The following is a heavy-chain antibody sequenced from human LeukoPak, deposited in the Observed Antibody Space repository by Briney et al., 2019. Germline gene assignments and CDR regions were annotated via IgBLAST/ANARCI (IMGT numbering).Heavy chain of an antibody. CDR3: ASPGYDILPGYRARYFNL. Sequence: PSETLSLTCTVSGDSIISYYWTWIRQSPGKGLEWIGHIYFSGATYYNPSLNSRVTISIDKSKSQFSLKLSSVTAADTAVYYFASPGYDILPGYRARYFNLWGGGTLVIVS. D-gene: IGHD3-9*01. V-gene: IGHV4-59*01. CDR2: IYFSGAT. CDR1: GDSIISYY. J-gene: IGHJ2*01.